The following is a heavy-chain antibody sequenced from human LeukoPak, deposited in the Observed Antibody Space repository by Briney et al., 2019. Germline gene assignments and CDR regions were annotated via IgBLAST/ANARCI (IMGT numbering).Heavy chain of an antibody. V-gene: IGHV3-23*01. CDR1: GFTFSSYS. J-gene: IGHJ4*02. Sequence: GGSLRLSCAASGFTFSSYSMNWVRQAPGKGLEWVSAISGSGGSTYYADSVKGRSTISRDNSKNTLYLQMNSLRAEDTAVYYCAKDPYYYDSSGYYAHFDYWGQGTLVTVSS. CDR3: AKDPYYYDSSGYYAHFDY. D-gene: IGHD3-22*01. CDR2: ISGSGGST.